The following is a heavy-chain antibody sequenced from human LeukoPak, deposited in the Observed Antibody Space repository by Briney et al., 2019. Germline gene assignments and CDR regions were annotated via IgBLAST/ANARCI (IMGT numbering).Heavy chain of an antibody. Sequence: SETLSLTCTVSGGSISNYYWNWIRQPPGKGLECIGDIYYSGSTNYNPSLKSRVTISVDTSKNQFSLKLRSVTAADTAVYYCAKGFDSKSTYFDYWGQGTLVTVSS. CDR3: AKGFDSKSTYFDY. V-gene: IGHV4-59*01. CDR2: IYYSGST. CDR1: GGSISNYY. D-gene: IGHD5-12*01. J-gene: IGHJ4*02.